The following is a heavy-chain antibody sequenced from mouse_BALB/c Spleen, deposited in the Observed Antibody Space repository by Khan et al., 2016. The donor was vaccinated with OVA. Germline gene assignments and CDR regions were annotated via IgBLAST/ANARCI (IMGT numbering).Heavy chain of an antibody. J-gene: IGHJ4*01. V-gene: IGHV2-6-4*01. D-gene: IGHD2-14*01. CDR1: GFSLSRYN. CDR2: IWGDGGT. CDR3: ARAYYRSDGYYAMDY. Sequence: QVQLKQSGPGLVAPSQSLSITCTVSGFSLSRYNIHWVRQPPGKGLEWLGMIWGDGGTDYNSTLKSRLSISKDNSKSQVFLKMNSLQTDDSAMYYCARAYYRSDGYYAMDYWGQGTSVTVSS.